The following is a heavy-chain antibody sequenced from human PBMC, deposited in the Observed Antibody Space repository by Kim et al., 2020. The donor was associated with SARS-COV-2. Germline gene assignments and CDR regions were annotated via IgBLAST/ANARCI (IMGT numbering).Heavy chain of an antibody. V-gene: IGHV3-11*01. Sequence: GGSLRLSCAASGFTFSDYYMSWIRQAPGKGLEWVSYISSSGSTIYYADSVKGRFTISRDNAKNSLYLQMNSLRAEDTAVYYCARESGSYRNDAFDIWGQGTMVTVSS. J-gene: IGHJ3*02. D-gene: IGHD1-26*01. CDR1: GFTFSDYY. CDR2: ISSSGSTI. CDR3: ARESGSYRNDAFDI.